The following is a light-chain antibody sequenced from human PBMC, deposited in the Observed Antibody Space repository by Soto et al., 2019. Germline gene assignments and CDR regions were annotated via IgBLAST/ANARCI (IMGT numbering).Light chain of an antibody. CDR2: KAS. CDR1: QSIDSW. J-gene: IGKJ1*01. V-gene: IGKV1-5*03. Sequence: DIQMTQSPSTLSASVGDRVTITCRASQSIDSWLAWYQQKPGKAPKLLIYKASSLQSGVPSRFSGSGSGTEFTLTISSLQPDDFATYYCQHYNSNPPWTFGQGTKVEIK. CDR3: QHYNSNPPWT.